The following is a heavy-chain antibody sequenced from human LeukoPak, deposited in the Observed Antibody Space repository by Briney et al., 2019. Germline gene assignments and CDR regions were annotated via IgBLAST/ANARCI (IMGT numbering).Heavy chain of an antibody. D-gene: IGHD3-9*01. Sequence: GASVKVSCKASGYSFTNYDINWVRQATGQGLEWMGWMNPNSGNTGYAQKFQGRVTMTRNTSISTAYMELSSLRSEDTAVYYCARAHYDILTGSPHAFDIWGQGTMVTVSS. CDR3: ARAHYDILTGSPHAFDI. V-gene: IGHV1-8*02. CDR1: GYSFTNYD. CDR2: MNPNSGNT. J-gene: IGHJ3*02.